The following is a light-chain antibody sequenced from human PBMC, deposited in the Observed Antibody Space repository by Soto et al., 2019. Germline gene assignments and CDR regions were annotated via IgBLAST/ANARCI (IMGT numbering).Light chain of an antibody. CDR3: SSYTSSSPYV. Sequence: QSVLTQPASVSGSPGRSITISCTGTSSDVGGYNYVSWYQQHPGKAPKLMIYDVSNRPSGVSNRFSGSKSGNTASLTISGLQAEDEADYYRSSYTSSSPYVFGTGTKVTVL. CDR2: DVS. J-gene: IGLJ1*01. V-gene: IGLV2-14*01. CDR1: SSDVGGYNY.